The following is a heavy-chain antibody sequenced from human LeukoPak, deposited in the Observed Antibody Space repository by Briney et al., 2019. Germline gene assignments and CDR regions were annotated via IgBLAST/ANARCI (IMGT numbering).Heavy chain of an antibody. D-gene: IGHD3-10*01. J-gene: IGHJ4*02. CDR2: ISGSGGST. CDR3: AKVSSNYYGSGSYQTLDY. V-gene: IGHV3-23*01. CDR1: GFTFSSYA. Sequence: PGGSLRLSCAASGFTFSSYAMSWVRQAPGEGLEWVSAISGSGGSTYYADSVKGRFTISRDNSKNTLDLQMNSLRAEDTAVYYCAKVSSNYYGSGSYQTLDYWGQGTLVTVSS.